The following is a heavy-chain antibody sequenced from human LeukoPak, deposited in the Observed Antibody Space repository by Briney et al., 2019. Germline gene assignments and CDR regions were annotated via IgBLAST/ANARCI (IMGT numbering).Heavy chain of an antibody. CDR1: GYTFTSYY. CDR3: ARRTAAMEVFDY. CDR2: IYPGDSDT. J-gene: IGHJ4*02. Sequence: KVSCKASGYTFTSYYMHWVRQMPGKGLEWMGIIYPGDSDTRYSPSFQGQVTISADKSISTAYLQWSSLKASDTAMYYCARRTAAMEVFDYWGQGTLVTVSS. V-gene: IGHV5-51*01. D-gene: IGHD2-2*01.